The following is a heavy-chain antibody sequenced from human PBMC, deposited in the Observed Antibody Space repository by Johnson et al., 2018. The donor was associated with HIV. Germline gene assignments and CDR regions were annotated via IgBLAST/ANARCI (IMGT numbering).Heavy chain of an antibody. CDR1: GFTFSSYG. V-gene: IGHV3-30*19. D-gene: IGHD3-22*01. CDR3: ARDVNYYDRSGSYGLHGAFDI. J-gene: IGHJ3*02. Sequence: QVQLVESGGGVVQPGGSLRLSCAASGFTFSSYGMHWVRQAPGKGLEWVAVISYDGSNKYYADSVKGRFTISRDNSKNILYLEMNSLRAEDTAVYYCARDVNYYDRSGSYGLHGAFDIWGQGTMVTVSS. CDR2: ISYDGSNK.